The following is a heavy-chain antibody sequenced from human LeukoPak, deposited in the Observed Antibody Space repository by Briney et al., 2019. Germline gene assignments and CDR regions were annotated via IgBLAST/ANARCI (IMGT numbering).Heavy chain of an antibody. D-gene: IGHD6-19*01. Sequence: GGSLRPSCAASGFISSSYWMHWVRQPPGKGLVYIACINTDGFSTSYADSVKGRFTISRDNAKNTLYLQMNSLRGEDTAVYYCASSPAVEGDYWGQGTLVTVSS. CDR3: ASSPAVEGDY. CDR2: INTDGFST. J-gene: IGHJ4*02. CDR1: GFISSSYW. V-gene: IGHV3-74*01.